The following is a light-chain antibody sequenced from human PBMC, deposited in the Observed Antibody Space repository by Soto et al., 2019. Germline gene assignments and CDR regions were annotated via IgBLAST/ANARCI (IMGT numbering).Light chain of an antibody. V-gene: IGKV1-5*03. CDR1: QTTSSW. CDR3: QHYNSYSEA. CDR2: KAS. J-gene: IGKJ1*01. Sequence: DIQMTLSPSTLSGSVEDRVTITCLASQTTSSWLAWYQQKPGKAPKLLIYKASTLKSGVPSRFSGSGSGTEFTLTISSLQPDDFATYYCQHYNSYSEAFAQGTKVDIK.